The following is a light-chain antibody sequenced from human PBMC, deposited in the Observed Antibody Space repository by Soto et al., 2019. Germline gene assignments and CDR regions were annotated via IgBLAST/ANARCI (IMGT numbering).Light chain of an antibody. V-gene: IGLV2-14*01. CDR3: SSYTRSSTLYV. J-gene: IGLJ1*01. CDR1: SSDVGGYNY. CDR2: DVS. Sequence: QSALTQPASVSGSPGQSITISCTGTSSDVGGYNYVSWYQQHPGKAPKLMIYDVSNRPSGVSYRFSGSKSGSTASLTISGLQAEDEATYYCSSYTRSSTLYVFGTGTKVTVL.